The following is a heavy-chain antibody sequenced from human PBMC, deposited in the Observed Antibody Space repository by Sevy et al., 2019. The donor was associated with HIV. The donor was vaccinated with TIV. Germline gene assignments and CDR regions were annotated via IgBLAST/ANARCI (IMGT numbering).Heavy chain of an antibody. J-gene: IGHJ5*02. Sequence: ASVKVSCKASGYTFTSYGISWVRQAPGQGLEWMGWISAYNGNTNYAQKLQGRVTMTTDTSRSTAYMGLRSLRSDDTAVYYCARVGGFGELLYWDNWFDPWGQGTLVTVSS. V-gene: IGHV1-18*04. CDR1: GYTFTSYG. CDR2: ISAYNGNT. D-gene: IGHD3-10*01. CDR3: ARVGGFGELLYWDNWFDP.